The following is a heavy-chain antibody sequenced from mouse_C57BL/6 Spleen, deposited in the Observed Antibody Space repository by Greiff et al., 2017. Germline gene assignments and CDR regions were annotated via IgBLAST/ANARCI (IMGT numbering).Heavy chain of an antibody. D-gene: IGHD1-1*01. J-gene: IGHJ3*01. V-gene: IGHV1-81*01. CDR3: ARERIFITTVVATDRFAY. CDR2: IYPRSGNT. CDR1: GYTFTSYG. Sequence: QVQLQQSGAELARPGASVKLSCKASGYTFTSYGISWVKQRTGQGLEWIGEIYPRSGNTYYNEKFKGKATLTADKSSSTAYMELRSLTSEDSAVYFCARERIFITTVVATDRFAYWGQGTLVTVSA.